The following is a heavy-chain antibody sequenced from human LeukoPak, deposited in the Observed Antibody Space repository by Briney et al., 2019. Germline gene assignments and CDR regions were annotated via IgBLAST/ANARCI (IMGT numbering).Heavy chain of an antibody. CDR3: ARGGYYGSGNDFRFDP. D-gene: IGHD3-10*01. CDR1: GYSISTGYY. V-gene: IGHV4-38-2*02. J-gene: IGHJ5*02. Sequence: SETLSLTCTVSGYSISTGYYWDWIRQPPGKGLEWIGTFYHGGSTYYNPSLKSRVTISVDTSKNQFSLKLTSVTAADTAVYFCARGGYYGSGNDFRFDPWGQGTLVTVSS. CDR2: FYHGGST.